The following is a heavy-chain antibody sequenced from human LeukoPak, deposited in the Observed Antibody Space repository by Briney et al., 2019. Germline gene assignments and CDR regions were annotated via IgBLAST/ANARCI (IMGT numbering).Heavy chain of an antibody. Sequence: GGSLRLSCAASGFTVNNYMSWVRQAPGKGLECVSVIYSGGNTYYADSVKGRFTISRDNSKNTLFLQMNSLRADDTAVYYCARGAGGTYPFDYWGQGTLVTVPS. D-gene: IGHD1-26*01. CDR2: IYSGGNT. CDR3: ARGAGGTYPFDY. V-gene: IGHV3-66*01. J-gene: IGHJ4*02. CDR1: GFTVNNY.